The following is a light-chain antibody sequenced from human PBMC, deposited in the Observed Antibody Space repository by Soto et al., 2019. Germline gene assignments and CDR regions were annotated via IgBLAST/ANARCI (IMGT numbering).Light chain of an antibody. J-gene: IGLJ1*01. CDR3: SSYTSSTTLLL. Sequence: QSVLTQPASVSGSPGQSITISCSGTSGDVGGYDYVSWYQHHPGKAPKLIIFEVFNRPSGVSNRFSGSKSGNTATLTISGLQAEDEADYYCSSYTSSTTLLLFGTGTKVTVL. V-gene: IGLV2-14*01. CDR1: SGDVGGYDY. CDR2: EVF.